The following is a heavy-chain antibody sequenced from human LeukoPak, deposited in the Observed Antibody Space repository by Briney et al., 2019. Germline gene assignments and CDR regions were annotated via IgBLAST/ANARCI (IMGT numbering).Heavy chain of an antibody. D-gene: IGHD6-19*01. CDR1: GFTFSDYY. CDR3: AKGSSIAVVRGWFDP. J-gene: IGHJ5*02. Sequence: KPGGSLRLSCAASGFTFSDYYMSWIRQAPGKGLEWVSYISSSGSTIYYADSVKGRFTISRDNAKNSLYLQMNSPRAEDTAVYYCAKGSSIAVVRGWFDPWGQGTLVTVSS. V-gene: IGHV3-11*04. CDR2: ISSSGSTI.